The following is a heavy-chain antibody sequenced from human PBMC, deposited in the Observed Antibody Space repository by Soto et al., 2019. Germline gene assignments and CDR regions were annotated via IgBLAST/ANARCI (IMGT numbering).Heavy chain of an antibody. Sequence: SLRLSCAASGFTVSSNYMSWVRQAPGKGLEWVSVIYSGGSTYYADSVKGRFTISRDNSKNTLYLQMNSLRAEDTAVYYCARYDSSGYSDGMDVWGQGTTVTVSS. V-gene: IGHV3-66*01. J-gene: IGHJ6*02. D-gene: IGHD3-22*01. CDR2: IYSGGST. CDR1: GFTVSSNY. CDR3: ARYDSSGYSDGMDV.